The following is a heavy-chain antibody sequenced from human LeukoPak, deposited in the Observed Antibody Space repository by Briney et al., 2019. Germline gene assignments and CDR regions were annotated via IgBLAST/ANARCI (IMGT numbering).Heavy chain of an antibody. J-gene: IGHJ4*02. CDR1: GYTFTGYY. Sequence: ASVKVSCKASGYTFTGYYMHWVRLAPGQGLEWMGVINPSGGRTSYAQKFQGRVTMTRDMSTSTVYMELSSLRSEDTAVYYCARTYNWNYVDYWGQGTLVTVSS. D-gene: IGHD1-20*01. CDR3: ARTYNWNYVDY. CDR2: INPSGGRT. V-gene: IGHV1-46*01.